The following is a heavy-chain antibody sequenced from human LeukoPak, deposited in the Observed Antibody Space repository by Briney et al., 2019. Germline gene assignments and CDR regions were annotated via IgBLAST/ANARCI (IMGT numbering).Heavy chain of an antibody. CDR1: GFTFSSYA. V-gene: IGHV3-23*01. CDR3: AKSYSSSWSYWYFDL. CDR2: ISYSGGST. J-gene: IGHJ2*01. Sequence: GGSLRLSCPASGFTFSSYAMSWVRQAPGKGLEWVTSISYSGGSTYYADSVKGRFSISRDNSKNTLYLQVNSLRAEDTAVYYCAKSYSSSWSYWYFDLWGRGTLVTVSS. D-gene: IGHD6-13*01.